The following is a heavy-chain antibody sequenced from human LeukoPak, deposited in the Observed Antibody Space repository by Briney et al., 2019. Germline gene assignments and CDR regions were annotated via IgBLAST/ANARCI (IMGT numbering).Heavy chain of an antibody. CDR2: IYYSGST. J-gene: IGHJ4*02. CDR1: GVSISSGGYY. V-gene: IGHV4-31*03. Sequence: IPSETLSLTCTVSGVSISSGGYYWSWIRQHSGKGLEWIGYIYYSGSTYYNPSLKSRVTISVDTSKNQFSLKLSSVTAADTAVYYCARDRPGYSMRYFDYWGQGTLVTVSS. D-gene: IGHD3-9*01. CDR3: ARDRPGYSMRYFDY.